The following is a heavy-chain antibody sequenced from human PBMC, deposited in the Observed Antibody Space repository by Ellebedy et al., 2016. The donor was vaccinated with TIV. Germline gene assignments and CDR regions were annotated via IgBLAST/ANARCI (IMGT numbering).Heavy chain of an antibody. CDR2: ISYDGSNK. D-gene: IGHD3-10*01. CDR1: GFTISSFA. V-gene: IGHV3-30*15. CDR3: ARDRSPVRSPLRDGMDV. J-gene: IGHJ6*02. Sequence: PGGSLRLSCAASGFTISSFAIHWVRQAPGKGLEWVAIISYDGSNKYYADSVKGRFTISRDNSKNTLSLQMSSLRAEDTAVYYCARDRSPVRSPLRDGMDVWGRGTTVTVSS.